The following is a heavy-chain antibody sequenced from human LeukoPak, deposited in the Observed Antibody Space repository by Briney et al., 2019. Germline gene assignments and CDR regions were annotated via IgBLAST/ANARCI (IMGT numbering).Heavy chain of an antibody. V-gene: IGHV3-30*02. CDR3: AKISGYYPSDY. J-gene: IGHJ4*02. Sequence: GGSLRLSCAASGFTFSSYGMHWVRQAPGKGLEWVSFIRYDGTNKYYADSVKGRFTISRDNSKNTLYLQMYSLRAEDTAVYYCAKISGYYPSDYWGQGTLVTVSS. D-gene: IGHD3-22*01. CDR1: GFTFSSYG. CDR2: IRYDGTNK.